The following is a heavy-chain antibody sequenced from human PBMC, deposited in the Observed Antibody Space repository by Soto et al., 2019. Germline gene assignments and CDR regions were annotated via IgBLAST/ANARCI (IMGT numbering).Heavy chain of an antibody. D-gene: IGHD2-15*01. J-gene: IGHJ6*03. CDR1: GFTFSSYG. CDR3: ARDLGQIGHCSGGSCLGTYYYYYMDV. CDR2: IWYDGSNK. V-gene: IGHV3-33*01. Sequence: GGSLRLSCAASGFTFSSYGIHWVRQAPGKGLEWVAVIWYDGSNKYYADSVKGRFTISRDNSKNTLYLQMNSLRSEDTAVYYCARDLGQIGHCSGGSCLGTYYYYYMDVWGKGTTVTVSS.